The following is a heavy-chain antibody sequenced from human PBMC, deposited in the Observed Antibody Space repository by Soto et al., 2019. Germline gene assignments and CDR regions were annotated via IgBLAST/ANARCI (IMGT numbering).Heavy chain of an antibody. CDR3: ARGSEAWFDP. J-gene: IGHJ5*02. CDR2: VYSTEIT. V-gene: IGHV4-59*01. Sequence: SETLSLTCTVSGDSISSYFWSWIRQPPGKGLEWIGYVYSTEITNYNPSLKSRVAMSIDTSKNQFSLKVRSVTAADTAVYYCARGSEAWFDPWGQGTLVRVSS. CDR1: GDSISSYF.